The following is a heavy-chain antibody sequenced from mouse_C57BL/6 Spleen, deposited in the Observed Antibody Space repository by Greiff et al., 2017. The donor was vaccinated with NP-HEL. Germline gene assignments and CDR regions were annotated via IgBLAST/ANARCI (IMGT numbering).Heavy chain of an antibody. J-gene: IGHJ2*01. CDR1: GYAFSSSW. V-gene: IGHV1-82*01. CDR2: IYPGDGDT. Sequence: VKLQESGPELVKPGASVKISCKASGYAFSSSWMNWVKQRPGKGLEWIGRIYPGDGDTNYNGKFKGKATLTADKSSSTAYMQLSSLTSEDSAVYFCAREPYFDYWGQGTTLTVSS. CDR3: AREPYFDY.